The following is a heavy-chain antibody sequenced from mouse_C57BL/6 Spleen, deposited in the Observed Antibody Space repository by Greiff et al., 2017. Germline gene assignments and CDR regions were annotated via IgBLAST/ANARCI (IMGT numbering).Heavy chain of an antibody. CDR1: GFTFTGYW. Sequence: QVQLQQSGTELVKPGASVKLSCKASGFTFTGYWMHWVKQRPGHGLEWIGYINPSNGGTNYAEKFKGKATLTVDKSSSTAYRQLSSLTSEDSAVYYWAVYYGRGYAYWGHAPLVTVAA. CDR3: AVYYGRGYAY. J-gene: IGHJ3*01. V-gene: IGHV1-53*01. CDR2: INPSNGGT. D-gene: IGHD1-1*01.